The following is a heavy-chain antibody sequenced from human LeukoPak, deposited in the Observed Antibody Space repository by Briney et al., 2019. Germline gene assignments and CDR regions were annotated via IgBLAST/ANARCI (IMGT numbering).Heavy chain of an antibody. CDR1: GASISSGGYY. J-gene: IGHJ5*01. CDR3: ARGRRSGYDFDS. V-gene: IGHV4-31*03. D-gene: IGHD5-12*01. CDR2: IYHRGNT. Sequence: SQTLSLTCTDSGASISSGGYYWSWIRQHPGKGLEWIGYIYHRGNTYYSPSLKSRLTISVDTPKNQISLKLISVTAADTAVYYCARGRRSGYDFDSWGQGTLVAVSS.